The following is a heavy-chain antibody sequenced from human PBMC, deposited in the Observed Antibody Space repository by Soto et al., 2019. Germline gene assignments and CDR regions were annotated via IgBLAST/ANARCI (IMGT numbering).Heavy chain of an antibody. CDR2: FDGDGGSI. Sequence: PGGSLRLSCATSEITFSKSYLNWVRQGPGKGLVWVSRFDGDGGSIEYADSVKGRFTISRDNAKNTLYLQMNSLKAEDTGVYYCARGPQGYSYGRLWSQGTLVTVSS. CDR3: ARGPQGYSYGRL. CDR1: EITFSKSY. D-gene: IGHD5-18*01. J-gene: IGHJ4*02. V-gene: IGHV3-74*03.